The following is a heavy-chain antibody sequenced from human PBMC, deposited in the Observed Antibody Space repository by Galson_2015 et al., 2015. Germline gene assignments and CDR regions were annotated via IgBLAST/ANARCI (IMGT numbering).Heavy chain of an antibody. J-gene: IGHJ4*02. CDR3: ARGTPTVS. CDR2: ICYDGSDS. CDR1: GFNFSTYG. V-gene: IGHV3-33*01. Sequence: SLRLSCAAYGFNFSTYGMHWVRQAPGKGLEWVAIICYDGSDSYYADSVKGRFTISRDNSKNTLYLQMNSLRAEYTSVYFCARGTPTVSWRQGTLVTVSS. D-gene: IGHD4-11*01.